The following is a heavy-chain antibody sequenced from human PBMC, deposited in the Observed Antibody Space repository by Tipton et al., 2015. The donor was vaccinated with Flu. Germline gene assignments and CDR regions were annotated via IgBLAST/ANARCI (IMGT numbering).Heavy chain of an antibody. CDR3: ASGQHLEVYDS. J-gene: IGHJ4*02. CDR2: IYPGDSDT. Sequence: VQLVQSGEEVKKPGESLEISCQVSGYTFTTYWIAWVRQMPGKGLEWMGIIYPGDSDTTYSPSFLGRVTFSADTSIHTAYLQWNSLKAADTAKYYCASGQHLEVYDSWGQGTLVTVSS. CDR1: GYTFTTYW. D-gene: IGHD1-1*01. V-gene: IGHV5-51*01.